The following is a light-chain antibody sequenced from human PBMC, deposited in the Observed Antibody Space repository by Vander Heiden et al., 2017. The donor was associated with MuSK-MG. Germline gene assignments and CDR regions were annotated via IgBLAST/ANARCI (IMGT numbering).Light chain of an antibody. CDR1: QSVSSY. V-gene: IGKV3-11*01. J-gene: IGKJ2*01. CDR3: QHRSNWPPYT. CDR2: DAS. Sequence: PGERATLSCRASQSVSSYLAWYQQKPGQAPRLLIYDASNRATGIPARFSGSGSETDFTLTISNLEPEDFAVYYCQHRSNWPPYTFGQGTKLXIK.